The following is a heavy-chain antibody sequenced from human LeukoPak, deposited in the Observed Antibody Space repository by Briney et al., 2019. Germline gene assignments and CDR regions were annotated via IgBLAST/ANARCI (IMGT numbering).Heavy chain of an antibody. CDR3: ATGGSYYRDYFDY. J-gene: IGHJ4*02. D-gene: IGHD1-26*01. Sequence: SVKVSCKASGGTFSSYAISWVRQAPGQGLEGMGGIIPIFGTANYAQKFQGRVTITTDESTSTAYMELSSLRSEDTAVYYCATGGSYYRDYFDYWGQGTLVTVSS. CDR1: GGTFSSYA. CDR2: IIPIFGTA. V-gene: IGHV1-69*05.